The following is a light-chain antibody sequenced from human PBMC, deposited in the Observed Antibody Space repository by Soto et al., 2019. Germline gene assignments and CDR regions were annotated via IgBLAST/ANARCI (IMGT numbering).Light chain of an antibody. CDR2: EVS. Sequence: QSVLTQPASVSGSPGQSITISCTGTSSDVGNYKYVSWYQQHPGKAPKLMIYEVSNRPSGVSNRFSGSKSGNTASLTISGLQAEDGTDYYCFSYTSSGTYVFGNGTKVTV. CDR3: FSYTSSGTYV. V-gene: IGLV2-14*01. J-gene: IGLJ1*01. CDR1: SSDVGNYKY.